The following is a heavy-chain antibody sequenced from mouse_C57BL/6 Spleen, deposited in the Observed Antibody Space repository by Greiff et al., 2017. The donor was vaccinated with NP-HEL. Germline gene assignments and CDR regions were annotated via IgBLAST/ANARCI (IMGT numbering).Heavy chain of an antibody. V-gene: IGHV5-4*01. Sequence: EVQGVESGGGLVKPGGSLKLSCAASGFTFSSYAMSWVRQTPEKRLEWVATISDGGSYTYYPDNVKGRFTISRDNAKNNLYLQMSHLKSEDTAMYYCARERGGETFMDYWGQGTSVTVSS. J-gene: IGHJ4*01. CDR2: ISDGGSYT. CDR3: ARERGGETFMDY. CDR1: GFTFSSYA.